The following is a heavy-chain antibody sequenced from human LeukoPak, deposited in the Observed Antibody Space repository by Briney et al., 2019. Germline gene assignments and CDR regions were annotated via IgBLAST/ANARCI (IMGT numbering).Heavy chain of an antibody. CDR3: ARARDGHINNWFDP. Sequence: SETLSLTCTVSGGPINSYYWSWIRQPPGKGLEWIGYIYYSGSTEYNPSLKSRVTISVDTSKNQFSLKMSPVTPADTAVYYCARARDGHINNWFDPWGQGTLVTVSS. CDR2: IYYSGST. V-gene: IGHV4-59*01. CDR1: GGPINSYY. J-gene: IGHJ5*02. D-gene: IGHD5-24*01.